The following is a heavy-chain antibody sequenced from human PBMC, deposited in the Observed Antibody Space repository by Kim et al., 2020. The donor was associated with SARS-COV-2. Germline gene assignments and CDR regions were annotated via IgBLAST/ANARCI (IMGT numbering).Heavy chain of an antibody. CDR3: ARGGGYEDY. Sequence: SSTSYADSVKGRFTISRDNAKNTLYLQMNSLRAEDTAVYYCARGGGYEDYWGQGTLVTVSS. D-gene: IGHD5-12*01. J-gene: IGHJ4*02. CDR2: SST. V-gene: IGHV3-74*01.